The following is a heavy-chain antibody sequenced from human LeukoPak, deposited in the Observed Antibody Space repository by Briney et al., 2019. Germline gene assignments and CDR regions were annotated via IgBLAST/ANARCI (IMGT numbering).Heavy chain of an antibody. J-gene: IGHJ5*02. D-gene: IGHD3-16*01. CDR1: GFTFGGFW. V-gene: IGHV3-7*05. CDR3: GRLTTAYDTVDP. CDR2: IKTDGSEK. Sequence: GGSLKLSCAASGFTFGGFWLSWVRQAPGKGLECVASIKTDGSEKYYADSVKGRFTISRDNAKNSLYLQMNSLRAEDTAVYYCGRLTTAYDTVDPWGQGTLVTVSS.